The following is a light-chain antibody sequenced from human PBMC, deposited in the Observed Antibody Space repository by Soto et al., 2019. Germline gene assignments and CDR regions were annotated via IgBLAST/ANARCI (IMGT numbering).Light chain of an antibody. J-gene: IGKJ2*01. V-gene: IGKV3-20*01. CDR2: GAS. Sequence: EIVLTQSPGTLSLSPGEIATLSCRASQSVSSSYLAWYQQKPGQAPRVLIHGASSRATGIPDRFSGSGSGTDFALIISRLEPEEFAVYFCQQYGNPPPNAFGQGTKVEIK. CDR1: QSVSSSY. CDR3: QQYGNPPPNA.